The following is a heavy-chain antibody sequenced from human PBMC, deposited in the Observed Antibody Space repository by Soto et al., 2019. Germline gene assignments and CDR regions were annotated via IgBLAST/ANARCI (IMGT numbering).Heavy chain of an antibody. J-gene: IGHJ3*02. D-gene: IGHD3-10*01. CDR1: GGSISSYY. Sequence: QVQLQESGPGLVKPSETLSLTCTVSGGSISSYYWRWIRQPPGKGLEWIGYIYYSGSTIYNPSLKRRVTIAVDTSKNQFSLKLSSVTAADTAVYYFARVWGGAFDSWGQGTMVTVSS. CDR2: IYYSGST. CDR3: ARVWGGAFDS. V-gene: IGHV4-59*01.